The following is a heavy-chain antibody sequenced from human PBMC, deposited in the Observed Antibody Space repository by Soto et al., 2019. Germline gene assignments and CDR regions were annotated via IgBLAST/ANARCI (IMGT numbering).Heavy chain of an antibody. J-gene: IGHJ6*02. CDR3: AKDGYSNYLYGMDV. CDR1: GFTFDDYA. V-gene: IGHV3-9*01. CDR2: INWNSGSI. Sequence: LRLSCAASGFTFDDYAMHWVRQAPGKGLEWASGINWNSGSIGYADSVKGRFTISRDNAKNSLYLQMNGLRAEDTALYYCAKDGYSNYLYGMDVWGQGTTVTVSS. D-gene: IGHD4-4*01.